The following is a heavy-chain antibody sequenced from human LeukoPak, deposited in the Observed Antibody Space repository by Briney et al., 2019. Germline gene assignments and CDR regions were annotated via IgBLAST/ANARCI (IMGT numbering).Heavy chain of an antibody. CDR2: ISYAGNNK. CDR3: ALHGSGWYSTGRRRLDY. CDR1: GFTFSSYA. V-gene: IGHV3-30-3*01. Sequence: GRSLRLSCAASGFTFSSYAMHWVRQAPGKGLEGVAVISYAGNNKYYAESVKGRFTISRDNSKNTLYLQMNSLRAEDTAVYYCALHGSGWYSTGRRRLDYWGQGTLVTVSS. D-gene: IGHD6-19*01. J-gene: IGHJ4*02.